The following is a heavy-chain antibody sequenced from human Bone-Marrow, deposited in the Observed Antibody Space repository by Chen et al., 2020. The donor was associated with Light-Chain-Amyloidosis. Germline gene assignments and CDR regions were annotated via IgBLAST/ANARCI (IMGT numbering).Heavy chain of an antibody. CDR3: AKVPNWGSFYYFDA. V-gene: IGHV3-23*01. D-gene: IGHD7-27*01. CDR1: GFTFSSFA. Sequence: EVQLLESGGGLVQPGGSLRLSCAASGFTFSSFAMSWVRQAPGKGLEWVSSIKNSGESTFYGDSVKGRFTLSRDNSKNTLFLQMNSVRAEDTAVYYCAKVPNWGSFYYFDAWGQGALVTVSS. J-gene: IGHJ4*02. CDR2: IKNSGEST.